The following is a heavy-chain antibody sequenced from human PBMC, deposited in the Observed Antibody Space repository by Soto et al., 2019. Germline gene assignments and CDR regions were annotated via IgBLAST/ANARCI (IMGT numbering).Heavy chain of an antibody. CDR2: ISGGGGST. CDR1: GFTFSSSA. Sequence: GGSLRLSCAASGFTFSSSAMSWVRQAPGKGLEWVSAISGGGGSTYYADSVKGRFTVSRDNSKNTLYLQMNSLRAEDTAVYYCAKVPYSSSWYYFDYWGQGTLVTAPQ. J-gene: IGHJ4*02. CDR3: AKVPYSSSWYYFDY. V-gene: IGHV3-23*01. D-gene: IGHD6-13*01.